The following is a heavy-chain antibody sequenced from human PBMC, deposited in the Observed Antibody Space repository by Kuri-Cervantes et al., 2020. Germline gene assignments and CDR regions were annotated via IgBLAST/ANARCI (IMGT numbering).Heavy chain of an antibody. CDR2: ISSSNSYI. CDR1: GFTFSSYS. J-gene: IGHJ6*03. V-gene: IGHV3-21*01. CDR3: ARDRHYGSGSYYLYYMDV. D-gene: IGHD3-10*01. Sequence: GESLKISCAASGFTFSSYSMSWVRQAPGKGLEWVSSISSSNSYIYYADSVKGRFTISRDNAKNSLYLQMNSLRAEDTAVYYCARDRHYGSGSYYLYYMDVWGKGTTVTVSS.